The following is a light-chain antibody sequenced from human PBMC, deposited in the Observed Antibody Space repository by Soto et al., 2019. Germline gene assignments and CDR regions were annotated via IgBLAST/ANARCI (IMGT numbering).Light chain of an antibody. V-gene: IGKV3-20*01. CDR1: RFVSSTY. CDR3: QHYSSYSFT. J-gene: IGKJ4*01. CDR2: GAS. Sequence: QPPVTLSKSKGDRATLSCRASRFVSSTYLAWYQQRPGEAPRLLIYGASGMAGGVPSRFSGGGSETDFTLTISRLQSDDFATYYCQHYSSYSFTFGGGTNVDIK.